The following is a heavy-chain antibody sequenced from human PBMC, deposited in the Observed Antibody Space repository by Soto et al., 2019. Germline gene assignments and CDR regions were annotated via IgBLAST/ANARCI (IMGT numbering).Heavy chain of an antibody. CDR3: ARQYCTSTSCWYYFDY. Sequence: SETLSLTCTVSGASISSSVNYWGWIRQPPGKGLEWIGSIYYSGSTYYNPSLKSRVTISVDTSKNQFSLKLSSVTAADTAVYYCARQYCTSTSCWYYFDYWCQGTLVTVSS. CDR2: IYYSGST. V-gene: IGHV4-39*01. J-gene: IGHJ4*02. D-gene: IGHD2-2*01. CDR1: GASISSSVNY.